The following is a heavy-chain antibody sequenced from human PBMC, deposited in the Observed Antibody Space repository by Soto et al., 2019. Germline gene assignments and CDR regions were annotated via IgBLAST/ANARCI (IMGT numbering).Heavy chain of an antibody. D-gene: IGHD4-17*01. Sequence: PSETLSLTCTVSGGSISNTNYYWGWIRQPPGKGLEWIGSIYYSGSTYFNPSLKSRVTISVDMSKNQFSLNLRSVTAADTAVYYCARHMSTTVTRWRGFEIWGQATVVTVSS. CDR1: GGSISNTNYY. V-gene: IGHV4-39*01. CDR2: IYYSGST. J-gene: IGHJ3*02. CDR3: ARHMSTTVTRWRGFEI.